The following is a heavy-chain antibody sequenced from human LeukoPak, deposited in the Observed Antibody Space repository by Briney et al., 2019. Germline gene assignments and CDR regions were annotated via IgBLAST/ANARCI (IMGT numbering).Heavy chain of an antibody. Sequence: PGGSLRLSCAASGFTFSSYGMHWVRQAPGKGLEWVAFIRHDGSNKYYADSVKGRFTISRDNSKNTLYLQMNSLRAEDTAVYYCAKVANWNYVLLDYWGQGTLVTVSS. CDR3: AKVANWNYVLLDY. J-gene: IGHJ4*02. D-gene: IGHD1-7*01. CDR1: GFTFSSYG. CDR2: IRHDGSNK. V-gene: IGHV3-30*02.